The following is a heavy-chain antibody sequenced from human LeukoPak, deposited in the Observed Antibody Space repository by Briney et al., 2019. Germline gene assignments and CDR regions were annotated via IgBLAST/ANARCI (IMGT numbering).Heavy chain of an antibody. D-gene: IGHD6-13*01. Sequence: PGGSLRLSCAASGFTVSSNYMSWVRQAPGKGLEWVSVIYSGGSTYYADSVKGRFTISRDNSKNTLYLQMNSLRAEDTAVYYCARDPKYSNSWFFDYWGQGTLVTVSS. CDR1: GFTVSSNY. V-gene: IGHV3-53*01. CDR3: ARDPKYSNSWFFDY. CDR2: IYSGGST. J-gene: IGHJ4*02.